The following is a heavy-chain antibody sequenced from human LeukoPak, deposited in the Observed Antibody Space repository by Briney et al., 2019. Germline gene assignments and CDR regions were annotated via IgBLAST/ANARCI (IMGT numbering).Heavy chain of an antibody. V-gene: IGHV3-23*01. CDR1: GFTFSRYA. D-gene: IGHD6-19*01. CDR2: ISGSGGNT. Sequence: GGSLRLSCAASGFTFSRYAMNWVRQAPGKGLEWVSVISGSGGNTYYADSVKGRFTISRDNSKNTLYLQMNSLRAEDTAVYYCVSEGYNYYGMDVWGQGTTVTVSS. CDR3: VSEGYNYYGMDV. J-gene: IGHJ6*02.